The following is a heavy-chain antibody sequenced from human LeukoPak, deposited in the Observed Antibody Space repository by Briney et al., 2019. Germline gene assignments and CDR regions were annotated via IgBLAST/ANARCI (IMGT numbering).Heavy chain of an antibody. CDR1: GFTVNSKY. CDR3: ARGVTTDVY. CDR2: IYSGEST. D-gene: IGHD4-17*01. V-gene: IGHV3-66*01. Sequence: GGSLRLSCIASGFTVNSKYMSWVRQAPGKGLEWVSLIYSGESTYYADSVKGRFIISRDNSQNTLYLQMSSLRAVDTAVYYCARGVTTDVYWGQGTLVTVSS. J-gene: IGHJ4*02.